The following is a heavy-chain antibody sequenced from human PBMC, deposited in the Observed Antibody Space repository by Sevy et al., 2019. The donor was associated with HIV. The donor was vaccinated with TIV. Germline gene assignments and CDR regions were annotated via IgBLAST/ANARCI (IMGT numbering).Heavy chain of an antibody. CDR1: GFTFSNYA. Sequence: GGSLSLSCAATGFTFSNYAMHWVRQTPGKGLEWVAIIWSDGRFENHGDSVKGRFTISRANSKNTLYLEMNNVRVEDTAVYYCARGGYYYDNAAYYALDSWGQGTLGTVSS. J-gene: IGHJ4*02. CDR3: ARGGYYYDNAAYYALDS. V-gene: IGHV3-33*01. CDR2: IWSDGRFE. D-gene: IGHD3-22*01.